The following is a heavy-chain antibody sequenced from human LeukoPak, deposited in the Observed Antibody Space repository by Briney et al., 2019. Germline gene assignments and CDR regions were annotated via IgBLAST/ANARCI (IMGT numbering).Heavy chain of an antibody. CDR1: GGSISSYY. D-gene: IGHD3-22*01. J-gene: IGHJ4*02. V-gene: IGHV4-59*01. CDR2: IYYSGST. CDR3: ARGLRMGYYYDSSGYFLDY. Sequence: SETLSLTCTVSGGSISSYYWSWVRQPPGKGLEWIGYIYYSGSTNYNPSLKSRVITSLETSKNQSSLKLSSVTAADTAVYYCARGLRMGYYYDSSGYFLDYWGQGTLVTVSS.